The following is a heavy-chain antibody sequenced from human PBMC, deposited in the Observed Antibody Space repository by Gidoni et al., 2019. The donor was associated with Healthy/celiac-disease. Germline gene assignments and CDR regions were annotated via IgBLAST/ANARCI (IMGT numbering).Heavy chain of an antibody. V-gene: IGHV4-34*01. CDR1: GGSFRGYY. D-gene: IGHD3-16*02. CDR2: INHSGST. CDR3: ARGVLWGSYRGLAPFDY. Sequence: QVQLQQWCAGLLKPSETLSLTCAVYGGSFRGYYWSWIRQPPGKGLEWNGEINHSGSTNYNPSLKSRVTISVDTSKNQFSLKRSSVTAADTAVYCCARGVLWGSYRGLAPFDYWGQGTLVTVSS. J-gene: IGHJ4*02.